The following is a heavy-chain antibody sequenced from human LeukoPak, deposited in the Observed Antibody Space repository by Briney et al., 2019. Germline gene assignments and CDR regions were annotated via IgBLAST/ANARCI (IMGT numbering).Heavy chain of an antibody. CDR1: GFTFSSYA. J-gene: IGHJ3*02. CDR3: ARDLPGVAGRIVHAFDI. V-gene: IGHV3-23*01. Sequence: GGSLRLSCAASGFTFSSYAMSWVRQAPGKGLEWVSAISDSGGSTYYADSVKGRFTISRDNAKNSLYLQMNSLRAEDTAVYYCARDLPGVAGRIVHAFDIWGQGTMVTVSS. D-gene: IGHD6-19*01. CDR2: ISDSGGST.